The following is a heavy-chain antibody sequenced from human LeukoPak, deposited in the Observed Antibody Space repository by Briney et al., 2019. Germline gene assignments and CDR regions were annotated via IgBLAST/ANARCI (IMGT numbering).Heavy chain of an antibody. D-gene: IGHD7-27*01. CDR2: IYYNGTT. CDR1: GGPIISYY. CDR3: ARRGTNWGRFDY. Sequence: SETLSLTCTVSGGPIISYYWSWVRQPPGKGLEWIGYIYYNGTTNYNPSLRSRVTISVDTSKNQLSLKLSSVTAADTAVYYCARRGTNWGRFDYWGQGTLVTVSS. V-gene: IGHV4-59*08. J-gene: IGHJ4*02.